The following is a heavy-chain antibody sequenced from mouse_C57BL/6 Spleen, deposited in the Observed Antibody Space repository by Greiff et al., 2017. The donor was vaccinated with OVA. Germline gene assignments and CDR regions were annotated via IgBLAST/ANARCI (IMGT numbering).Heavy chain of an antibody. J-gene: IGHJ1*03. V-gene: IGHV1-69*01. D-gene: IGHD1-1*01. Sequence: QVQLQQPGAELVMPGASVKLSCKASGYTFTSYWMHWVKQRPGQGLEWIGEIDPSDSYTNYNQKFKGKSTLTVDKSSSTAYMQLSSLTSEDSAVYYCARAITTVVATRGWYFDVWGTGTTVTVSS. CDR3: ARAITTVVATRGWYFDV. CDR2: IDPSDSYT. CDR1: GYTFTSYW.